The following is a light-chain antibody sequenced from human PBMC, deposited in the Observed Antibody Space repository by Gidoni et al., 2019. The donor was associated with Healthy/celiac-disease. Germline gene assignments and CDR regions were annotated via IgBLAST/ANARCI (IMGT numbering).Light chain of an antibody. Sequence: EIVMTQSPATLSVSPGERDTLSCRASQSVSSNLAWYQQKPGQAPRLLIYGASTRATGIPSRFSGSGSGTEFTLTISSLQSEDFAVYYCQQYNNWPLTFGGXTQVEIK. CDR3: QQYNNWPLT. CDR2: GAS. CDR1: QSVSSN. V-gene: IGKV3-15*01. J-gene: IGKJ4*01.